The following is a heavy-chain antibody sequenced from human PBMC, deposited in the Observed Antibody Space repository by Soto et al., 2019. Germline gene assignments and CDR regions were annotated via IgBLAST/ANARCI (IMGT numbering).Heavy chain of an antibody. Sequence: EVQLLESGGGLVQPGGSLRLSCVASGFTFSAHAMTWVRQAPGKGLEWVSGITGSGVGKYYADSVKGRFTISRDNSENTLYLQINSVRAEDTAVYYCAQDPVPSYWRQGELVTVSS. J-gene: IGHJ4*02. CDR2: ITGSGVGK. CDR3: AQDPVPSY. V-gene: IGHV3-23*01. CDR1: GFTFSAHA.